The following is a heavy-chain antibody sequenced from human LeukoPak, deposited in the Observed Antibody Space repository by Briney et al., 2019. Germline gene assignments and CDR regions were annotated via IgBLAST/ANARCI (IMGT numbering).Heavy chain of an antibody. CDR2: ISYSGGST. CDR3: TTEGLLWFGTTRDDY. V-gene: IGHV3-23*01. CDR1: EFTFSSYA. Sequence: GGSLRLSCAASEFTFSSYAMSWVRQAPGKGLEWVSAISYSGGSTYYADSVKGRFTISRDNSKNTLYLQMNSLKTEDTAVYYCTTEGLLWFGTTRDDYWGQGTLVTVSS. D-gene: IGHD3-10*01. J-gene: IGHJ4*02.